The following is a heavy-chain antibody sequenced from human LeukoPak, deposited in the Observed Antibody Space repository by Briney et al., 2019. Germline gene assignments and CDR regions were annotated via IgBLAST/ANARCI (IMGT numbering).Heavy chain of an antibody. D-gene: IGHD3-3*01. CDR3: ASTSGYRYYYYYYMDV. V-gene: IGHV4-34*01. Sequence: PSETLSLTCAVYGGTFSGYYWSWIRQPPGKGLEWIGEINHSGNTNYNPSLKSRVTISVDTSKNQFSLKLSSVTAADTAVYYCASTSGYRYYYYYYMDVWGKGTTVTVSS. CDR1: GGTFSGYY. CDR2: INHSGNT. J-gene: IGHJ6*03.